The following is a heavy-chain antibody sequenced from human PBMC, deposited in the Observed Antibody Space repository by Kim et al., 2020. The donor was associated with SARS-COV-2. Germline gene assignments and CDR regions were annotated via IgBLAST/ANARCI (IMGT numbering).Heavy chain of an antibody. D-gene: IGHD4-4*01. CDR3: ARDYREVGLEY. Sequence: GGSLRLSCATSGFTFTSHSLNWVRQPPGKGLEWVSSIDATSRHIFEADSVKGRFTIFRDNAKSSLYLQMNSLRVEDTAVYYCARDYREVGLEYWGQGTLVTV. J-gene: IGHJ4*02. V-gene: IGHV3-21*01. CDR2: IDATSRHI. CDR1: GFTFTSHS.